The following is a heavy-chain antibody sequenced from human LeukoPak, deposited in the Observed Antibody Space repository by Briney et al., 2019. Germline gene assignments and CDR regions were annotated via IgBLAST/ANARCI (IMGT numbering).Heavy chain of an antibody. D-gene: IGHD2-8*01. Sequence: GGSLRLSCTASGFIVTNNYINWVRQAPGKGLEWVSLVYSGGSTYYADSVKSRFTISRDNSKNMVYLQMNSLRAEDTAMYYCARDPPAVLIDTYGWGQGTLVTVSS. CDR3: ARDPPAVLIDTYG. CDR2: VYSGGST. J-gene: IGHJ4*02. V-gene: IGHV3-66*01. CDR1: GFIVTNNY.